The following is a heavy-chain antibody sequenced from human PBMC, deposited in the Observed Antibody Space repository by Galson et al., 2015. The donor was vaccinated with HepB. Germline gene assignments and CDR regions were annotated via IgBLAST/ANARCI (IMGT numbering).Heavy chain of an antibody. D-gene: IGHD6-13*01. CDR2: ISSSSSYI. CDR1: GFTFSSYS. CDR3: ARDAHSSPHVSYYYYMDV. J-gene: IGHJ6*03. Sequence: SLRLSCAASGFTFSSYSMNWVRQAPGKGLEWVSSISSSSSYIYYADSVEGRFTISRDNAKNSLYLQMNSLRAEDTAVYYCARDAHSSPHVSYYYYMDVWGKGTTVTVSS. V-gene: IGHV3-21*01.